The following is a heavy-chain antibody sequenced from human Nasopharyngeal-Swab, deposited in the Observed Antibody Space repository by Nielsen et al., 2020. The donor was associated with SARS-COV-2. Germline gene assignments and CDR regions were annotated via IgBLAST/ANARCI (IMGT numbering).Heavy chain of an antibody. CDR2: INTDGSRT. CDR3: SRVIVGGTYAFAS. J-gene: IGHJ5*01. V-gene: IGHV3-74*01. D-gene: IGHD1-26*01. Sequence: GGSLRLTCAASGFTFSSYWMPWVRQAPAKGLVWVGRINTDGSRTYYADSVKGRFTTSRDNAKNTLYLQMSSLSSEDTAVYYCSRVIVGGTYAFASGGQGTLVTVSS. CDR1: GFTFSSYW.